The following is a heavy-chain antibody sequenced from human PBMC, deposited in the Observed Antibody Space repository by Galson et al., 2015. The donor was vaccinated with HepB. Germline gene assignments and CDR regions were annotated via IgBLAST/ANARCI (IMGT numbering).Heavy chain of an antibody. CDR3: AVGGDIVVVPAGYGMDV. V-gene: IGHV1-69*04. D-gene: IGHD2-2*01. Sequence: SVKVSCKASGGTFSSYAISWVRQAPGQGLEWMGRIIPILGIANYAQKFQGRVTITADKSTSTAYMELSSLRSEDTAVYYCAVGGDIVVVPAGYGMDVWGQGTTVTVSS. CDR1: GGTFSSYA. CDR2: IIPILGIA. J-gene: IGHJ6*02.